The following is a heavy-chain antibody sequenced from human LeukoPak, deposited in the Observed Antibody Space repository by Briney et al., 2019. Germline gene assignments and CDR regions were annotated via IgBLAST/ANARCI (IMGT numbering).Heavy chain of an antibody. CDR1: GGSTSSSKYY. V-gene: IGHV4-39*01. CDR3: ARHYYYDSSISPLTSTFDY. Sequence: PSETLSLTCTVSGGSTSSSKYYWGWIRQPPGKGLEWIGSIYYSGSTYYNPSLKSRVTISVDTSKNQFSLKLSSVTAADTAVYYCARHYYYDSSISPLTSTFDYRGQGTLVTVSS. D-gene: IGHD3-22*01. J-gene: IGHJ4*02. CDR2: IYYSGST.